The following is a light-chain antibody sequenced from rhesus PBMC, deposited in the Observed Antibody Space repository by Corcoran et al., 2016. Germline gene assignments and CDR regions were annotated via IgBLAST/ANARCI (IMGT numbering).Light chain of an antibody. Sequence: DIVMTQTPLSLPVTPGEPVSISCRSSQSLSDSEDGNTSLEWFLQKPGQASKPLIYEVSNRATGVPARCSGRGSDTDFTLKISRVEAEDVGGYYCMQGIEYPFTFGPGTKLDIK. J-gene: IGKJ3*01. CDR3: MQGIEYPFT. CDR1: QSLSDSEDGNTS. V-gene: IGKV2S20*01. CDR2: EVS.